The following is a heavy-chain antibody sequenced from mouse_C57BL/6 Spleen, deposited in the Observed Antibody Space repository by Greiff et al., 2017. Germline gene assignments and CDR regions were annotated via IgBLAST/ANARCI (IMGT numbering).Heavy chain of an antibody. CDR3: VRGELFDAMDY. CDR2: IRSKSSNYAT. CDR1: GFTFTTYA. D-gene: IGHD1-1*02. Sequence: EVQRVESGGGLVQPKGSLKLSCAASGFTFTTYAMHWVRQAPGKGLEWVARIRSKSSNYATYYADSVKDRFTISRDDSQSMLYLQMNNLKTEETAMYYCVRGELFDAMDYWGQGTSVTVSS. J-gene: IGHJ4*01. V-gene: IGHV10-3*01.